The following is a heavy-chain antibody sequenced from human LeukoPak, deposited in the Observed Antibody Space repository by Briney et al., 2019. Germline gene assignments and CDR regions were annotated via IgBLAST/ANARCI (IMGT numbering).Heavy chain of an antibody. CDR1: GYSISSGYY. D-gene: IGHD6-13*01. CDR2: IYYSGST. V-gene: IGHV4-38-2*02. CDR3: ASWYSSSWYPSPFDY. Sequence: SETLSLTCTVSGYSISSGYYWGWIRQPPGKGLEWIGSIYYSGSTYYNPSLKSRVTISVDTSKNQFSLKLSSVTAADTAVYYCASWYSSSWYPSPFDYWGQGTLVTVSS. J-gene: IGHJ4*02.